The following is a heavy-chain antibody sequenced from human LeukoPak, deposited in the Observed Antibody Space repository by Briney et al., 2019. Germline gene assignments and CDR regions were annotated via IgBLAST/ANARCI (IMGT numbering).Heavy chain of an antibody. D-gene: IGHD4-17*01. V-gene: IGHV4-34*09. J-gene: IGHJ4*02. CDR2: INHSGST. CDR1: GVSFSGYY. Sequence: PSETLSLTCAVYGVSFSGYYWSWVRQPPGKGLEWIGEINHSGSTYYNPSLKSRVTISVDTSKDQFSLKLSSVTAADTAVYYCARDSTGYFDYWGQGTLVTVSS. CDR3: ARDSTGYFDY.